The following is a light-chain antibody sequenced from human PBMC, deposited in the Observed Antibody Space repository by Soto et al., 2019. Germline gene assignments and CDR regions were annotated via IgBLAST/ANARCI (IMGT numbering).Light chain of an antibody. V-gene: IGKV3-15*01. J-gene: IGKJ1*01. CDR2: GAS. CDR1: ESVSSN. CDR3: QQRSNWPRT. Sequence: EIVMTQSPATLSVSPGERATLSCRASESVSSNLAWYQQKPGQAPRLLIYGASTRATGIPARISGSGSGTEFTLTIGSLQSEDFAVYYCQQRSNWPRTFGQGTKVDIK.